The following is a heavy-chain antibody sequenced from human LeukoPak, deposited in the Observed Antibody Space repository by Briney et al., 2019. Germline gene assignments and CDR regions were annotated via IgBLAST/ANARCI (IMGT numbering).Heavy chain of an antibody. CDR3: AKESEVLLWFGESSNFDY. CDR1: GFTFSSYA. Sequence: GGPLRLSCAASGFTFSSYAMSWVRQAPGKGLEWVSAISGSGGYTYYADSVKGRFTISRDNSKNTLYLQMNSLRAEDTAVYYCAKESEVLLWFGESSNFDYWGQGTLVTVSS. J-gene: IGHJ4*02. V-gene: IGHV3-23*01. CDR2: ISGSGGYT. D-gene: IGHD3-10*01.